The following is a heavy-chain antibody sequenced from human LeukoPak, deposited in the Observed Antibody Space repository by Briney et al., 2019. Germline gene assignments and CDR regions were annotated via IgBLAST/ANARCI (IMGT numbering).Heavy chain of an antibody. CDR2: INHSGST. J-gene: IGHJ4*02. Sequence: ASETLSLTCAVYGGSFSGYYWSWIRQPPGKGLEWIGEINHSGSTNYNPSLKSRVTISVDTSKNQFSLKLSSVTAADTAVYYCARIALGSSGYSYWGQGTLVTVSS. CDR3: ARIALGSSGYSY. D-gene: IGHD3-22*01. CDR1: GGSFSGYY. V-gene: IGHV4-34*01.